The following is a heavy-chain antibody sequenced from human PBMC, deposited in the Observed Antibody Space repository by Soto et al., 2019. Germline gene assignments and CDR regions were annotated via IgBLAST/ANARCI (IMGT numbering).Heavy chain of an antibody. J-gene: IGHJ4*02. V-gene: IGHV1-69*13. D-gene: IGHD2-15*01. CDR2: IIPIFGTA. CDR3: ARVLPHSAFDY. Sequence: AASVKVSCKASGGTFSSYAISWVRQAPGQGLEWMGGIIPIFGTANYAQKFQGRVTIIADESTSTAYMELSSLRSEDTAVYYCARVLPHSAFDYWGQGTLVTVSS. CDR1: GGTFSSYA.